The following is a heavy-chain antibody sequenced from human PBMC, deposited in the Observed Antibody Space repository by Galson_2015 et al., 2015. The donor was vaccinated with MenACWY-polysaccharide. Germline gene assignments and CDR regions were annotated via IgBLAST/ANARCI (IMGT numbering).Heavy chain of an antibody. V-gene: IGHV3-33*01. CDR2: IQYDGSKI. CDR1: GSRFSNSG. Sequence: SLRLSCAASGSRFSNSGMHWVRQAPGKGLEWVAVIQYDGSKIVYADSVKGRFTISRDNSKNTLFLEMNSQGAEDTAVYYCAREGSRIVFHAFDTWGQGTMVTVSS. J-gene: IGHJ3*02. CDR3: AREGSRIVFHAFDT. D-gene: IGHD6-13*01.